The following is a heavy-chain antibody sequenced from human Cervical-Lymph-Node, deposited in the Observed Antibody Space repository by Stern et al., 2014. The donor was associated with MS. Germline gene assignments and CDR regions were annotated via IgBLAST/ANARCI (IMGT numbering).Heavy chain of an antibody. Sequence: EVQLVESGGGLVQPGGSLRLSCAASGFTFDSYSMHWVRQVPGKVIVWVSRINTDGSSPRYADSVKGRFTISRDNAKNMLYLEMNSLRAEDTAVYYCSGSNWYFFDYWGQGTLVTVSS. CDR3: SGSNWYFFDY. CDR1: GFTFDSYS. CDR2: INTDGSSP. D-gene: IGHD6-13*01. J-gene: IGHJ4*02. V-gene: IGHV3-74*01.